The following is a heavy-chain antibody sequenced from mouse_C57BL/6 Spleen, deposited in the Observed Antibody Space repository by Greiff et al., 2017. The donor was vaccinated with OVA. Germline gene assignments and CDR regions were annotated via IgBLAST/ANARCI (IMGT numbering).Heavy chain of an antibody. J-gene: IGHJ2*01. Sequence: VQLQQPGAELVKPGASVKLSCKASGYTFTSYWMQWVKQRPGQGLEWIGEIDPSDSYTNYNQKIKGKATLTVDTSSSTAYMQLSSLTSEDSAVYYCATEAYYSNYYFDYWGQGTTLTVSS. CDR3: ATEAYYSNYYFDY. CDR1: GYTFTSYW. V-gene: IGHV1-50*01. D-gene: IGHD2-5*01. CDR2: IDPSDSYT.